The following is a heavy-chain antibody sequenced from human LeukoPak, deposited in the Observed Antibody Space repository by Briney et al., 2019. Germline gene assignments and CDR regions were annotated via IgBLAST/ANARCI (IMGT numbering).Heavy chain of an antibody. CDR2: IIPIFGIA. CDR3: ASEVAYCGGDCYSGWFDP. Sequence: ASVKVSCKASGGAFSSYAISWVRQAPGQGLEWMGRIIPIFGIANYAQKFQGRVTITADKSTSTAYMELSSLRSEDMAVYYCASEVAYCGGDCYSGWFDPWGQGTLVTVSS. V-gene: IGHV1-69*04. D-gene: IGHD2-21*02. J-gene: IGHJ5*02. CDR1: GGAFSSYA.